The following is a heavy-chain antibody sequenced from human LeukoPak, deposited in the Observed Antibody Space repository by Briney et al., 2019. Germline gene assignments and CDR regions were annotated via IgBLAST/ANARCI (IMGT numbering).Heavy chain of an antibody. CDR1: GYTLTELS. Sequence: GASVKVSCKVSGYTLTELSMHWVRQAPGKGLEWMGGFDPEDGETIYAQKFQGRVTMTEDTSTDTAYMELSSLRSEDTAVYYCATVFRYYYGSGSYLPPDYWGQGTLVTVSS. V-gene: IGHV1-24*01. D-gene: IGHD3-10*01. CDR2: FDPEDGET. J-gene: IGHJ4*02. CDR3: ATVFRYYYGSGSYLPPDY.